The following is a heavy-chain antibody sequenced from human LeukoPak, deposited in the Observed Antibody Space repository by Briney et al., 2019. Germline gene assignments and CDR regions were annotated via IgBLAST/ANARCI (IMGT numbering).Heavy chain of an antibody. CDR1: GYTFTSYG. J-gene: IGHJ3*02. D-gene: IGHD6-19*01. CDR2: ISAYNGNT. CDR3: ARGAEFVSGWFDAFDI. Sequence: GASVKVSCKASGYTFTSYGISWVRQAPGQGLEWIGWISAYNGNTNYAQKLQGRVTMTTDTSTSTAYMELRSLRSDDTAVYYCARGAEFVSGWFDAFDIWGQGTMVTVFS. V-gene: IGHV1-18*01.